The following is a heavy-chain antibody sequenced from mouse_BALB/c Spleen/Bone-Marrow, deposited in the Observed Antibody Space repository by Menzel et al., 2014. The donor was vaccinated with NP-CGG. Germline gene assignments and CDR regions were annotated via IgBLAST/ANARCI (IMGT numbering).Heavy chain of an antibody. CDR3: AGFGIMKEEGYYYAMDY. CDR2: IDPANGNT. Sequence: EVKLVESGAELVKPGASVKLSCTASGFNIKDTYMHWVKQRPEQGLEWIGRIDPANGNTKYDPKFQGRATITADTSSNTAYLQLSSLTPEDTAVYYCAGFGIMKEEGYYYAMDYWGQGTSVTVSS. CDR1: GFNIKDTY. V-gene: IGHV14-3*02. D-gene: IGHD2-3*01. J-gene: IGHJ4*01.